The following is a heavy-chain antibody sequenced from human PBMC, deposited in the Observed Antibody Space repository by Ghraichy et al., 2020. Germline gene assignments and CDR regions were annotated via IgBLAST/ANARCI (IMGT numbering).Heavy chain of an antibody. D-gene: IGHD3-10*01. CDR2: IKQDGSEK. CDR1: GFTFSSYW. J-gene: IGHJ4*02. Sequence: GGSLRLSCAASGFTFSSYWMSWVRQAPGKGLEWVANIKQDGSEKYYVDSVKGRFTISRDNAKNSLYLQMNSLRAEDTAVYYCARVWLTGGEYYYGSGSYFENFDYWGQGTLVTVSS. V-gene: IGHV3-7*03. CDR3: ARVWLTGGEYYYGSGSYFENFDY.